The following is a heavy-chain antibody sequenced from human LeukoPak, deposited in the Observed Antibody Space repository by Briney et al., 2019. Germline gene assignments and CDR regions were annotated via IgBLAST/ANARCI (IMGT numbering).Heavy chain of an antibody. D-gene: IGHD6-13*01. J-gene: IGHJ4*02. CDR2: IYSGDST. Sequence: GGSLRLSCAASGFTVSSNYMSWVRQAPGKGLEWVSVIYSGDSTYYADSVKGKFTISRDNSKNTLYLQMNSLRAEDTAVYYCARAGSTWALDYWGQGTLVTVSS. CDR1: GFTVSSNY. CDR3: ARAGSTWALDY. V-gene: IGHV3-66*01.